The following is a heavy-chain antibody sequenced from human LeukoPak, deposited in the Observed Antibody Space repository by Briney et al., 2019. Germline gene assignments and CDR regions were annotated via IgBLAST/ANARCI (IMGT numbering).Heavy chain of an antibody. CDR1: GFIFSAYS. J-gene: IGHJ6*03. CDR2: ISGSGGST. D-gene: IGHD2-2*01. V-gene: IGHV3-23*01. Sequence: GGSLRLSCAASGFIFSAYSMNWVRQAPGKGLEWVSAISGSGGSTYYADSVKGRFTISRDNSKNTLYLQMNSLRAEDTAVYYCAKDIGEDIVVVPAAIHPYYYYYMDVWGKGTTVTVSS. CDR3: AKDIGEDIVVVPAAIHPYYYYYMDV.